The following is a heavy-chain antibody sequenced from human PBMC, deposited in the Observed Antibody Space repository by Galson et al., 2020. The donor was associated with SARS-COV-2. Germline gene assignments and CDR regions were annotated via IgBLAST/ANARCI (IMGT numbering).Heavy chain of an antibody. V-gene: IGHV2-5*02. D-gene: IGHD4-17*01. CDR2: IYSDDDK. CDR1: GFSFSTSGVG. CDR3: AHRPKPGTTVTTSINDFDV. J-gene: IGHJ4*02. Sequence: KMSGPTLVKPTQTLTLTCTFSGFSFSTSGVGVGWIRQPPGKALEWLAVIYSDDDKRYSPSLKSRLTITKDTSKNQVVLTITNMDPVDTATYYGAHRPKPGTTVTTSINDFDVGGQGTLVTVSA.